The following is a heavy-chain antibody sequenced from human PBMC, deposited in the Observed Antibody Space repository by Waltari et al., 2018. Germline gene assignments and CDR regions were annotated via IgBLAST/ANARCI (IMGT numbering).Heavy chain of an antibody. V-gene: IGHV3-48*01. CDR1: GFTFSSYS. J-gene: IGHJ6*02. Sequence: EVQLVESGGGLVQPGGSLRLSCAASGFTFSSYSMNWSRQAPGKGLEVFSYIRVISRTRYYADSVKGRFTSARDNAKNSLYLQMNSLRAEDTAVYYCARDLGHYGMDVWGQGTTVTVSS. CDR2: IRVISRTR. CDR3: ARDLGHYGMDV.